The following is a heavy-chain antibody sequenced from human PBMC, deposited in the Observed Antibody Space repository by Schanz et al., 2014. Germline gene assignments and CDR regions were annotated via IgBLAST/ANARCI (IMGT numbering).Heavy chain of an antibody. CDR2: IIPRFGTV. J-gene: IGHJ4*02. D-gene: IGHD6-19*01. V-gene: IGHV1-69*01. CDR1: GGTFSTYA. Sequence: QVQLVQSGAEVKKPGSSVKVSCKASGGTFSTYAISWVRQAPGQGPEWMGGIIPRFGTVKYAQKFQGRVTITADESTSTVYMELSSLRSEDTAVYYCARGDIASGWSRTFDYWGQGTLVTVSS. CDR3: ARGDIASGWSRTFDY.